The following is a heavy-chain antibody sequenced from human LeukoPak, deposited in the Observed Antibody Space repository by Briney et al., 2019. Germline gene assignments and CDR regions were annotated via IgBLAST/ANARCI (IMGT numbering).Heavy chain of an antibody. CDR2: ISYSGGST. CDR1: GFTFSSYA. V-gene: IGHV3-23*01. CDR3: AKGSDFDY. Sequence: PGRSLRLSCAASGFTFSSYAMSWVRQAPGMGLEWVSTISYSGGSTFYADSVKGRFTISRENSKNTLYLQMNSLRADDTAVYYCAKGSDFDYRGQGTLVTVSS. D-gene: IGHD1-26*01. J-gene: IGHJ4*02.